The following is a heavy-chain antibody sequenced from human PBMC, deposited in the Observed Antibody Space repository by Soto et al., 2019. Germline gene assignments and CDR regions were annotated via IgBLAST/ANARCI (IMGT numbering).Heavy chain of an antibody. D-gene: IGHD3-16*01. Sequence: GESLKISCKGSGYSFTSYWIGWVRQMPGKGLEWMGIIYPGDSDTRYRPSFQGQVTISADKSISTAYLQWSSLKASDTAMYYCARPGRLGWGRYYYNGMDVWGQGTTVTVSS. CDR1: GYSFTSYW. CDR3: ARPGRLGWGRYYYNGMDV. CDR2: IYPGDSDT. V-gene: IGHV5-51*01. J-gene: IGHJ6*02.